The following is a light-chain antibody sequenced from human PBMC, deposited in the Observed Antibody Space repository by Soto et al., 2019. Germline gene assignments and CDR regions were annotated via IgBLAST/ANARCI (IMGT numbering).Light chain of an antibody. CDR2: DVS. CDR1: QSVTSS. J-gene: IGKJ4*01. Sequence: EIVLTQSPATLSLSPGDRATLSCRASQSVTSSLAWFQQKPGQAPRLLIYDVSRRATAIPARFSGSGSGTDFTLTISSLEPEYFAVYYCQQRTIWPTFGGGTKVEIK. V-gene: IGKV3-11*01. CDR3: QQRTIWPT.